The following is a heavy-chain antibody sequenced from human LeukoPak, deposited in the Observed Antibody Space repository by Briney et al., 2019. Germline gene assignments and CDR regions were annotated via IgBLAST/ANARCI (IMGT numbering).Heavy chain of an antibody. CDR2: ISSGSSYT. CDR1: GFTFSDYY. J-gene: IGHJ4*02. D-gene: IGHD3-10*01. V-gene: IGHV3-11*06. Sequence: GGSLRLSCAASGFTFSDYYMSWIRQAPPEGLQGVSYISSGSSYTNYADSVKGRFTISRDNANNSLYLQMNGLRDEDTAVYYCARDLVRGTSDYWGQGTLVTVSS. CDR3: ARDLVRGTSDY.